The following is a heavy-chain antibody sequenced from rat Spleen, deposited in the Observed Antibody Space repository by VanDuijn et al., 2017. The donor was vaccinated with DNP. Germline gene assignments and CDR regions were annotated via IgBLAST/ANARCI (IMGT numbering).Heavy chain of an antibody. CDR3: TTDFERGY. Sequence: EVQLVESGGGLVQPGRSLKLSCAASGFTFSDYNMAWVRQAPKKGLEWVATISYDGSRTYFRDSVKGRFTMSRDNAKSTLYLQMDSLRSEDTATYYCTTDFERGYWGQGVMVTVSS. D-gene: IGHD1-11*01. V-gene: IGHV5-7*01. CDR1: GFTFSDYN. CDR2: ISYDGSRT. J-gene: IGHJ2*01.